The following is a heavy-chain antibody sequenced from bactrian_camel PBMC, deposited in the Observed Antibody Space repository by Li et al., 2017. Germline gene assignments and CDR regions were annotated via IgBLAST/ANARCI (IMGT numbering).Heavy chain of an antibody. D-gene: IGHD2*01. Sequence: HVQLVESGGGSVQAGGSLRLSCAPSGSTYRSDCMAWFRQAPGSEREGVAAINTEGRTTYADAVKGRFLISQDNATNTLYLQMNNLKPEDTAMYYCVAGDKFYSGGYCGGMPYWGRGTQVTVS. CDR3: VAGDKFYSGGYCGGMPY. V-gene: IGHV3S53*01. CDR2: INTEGRT. J-gene: IGHJ4*01. CDR1: GSTYRSDC.